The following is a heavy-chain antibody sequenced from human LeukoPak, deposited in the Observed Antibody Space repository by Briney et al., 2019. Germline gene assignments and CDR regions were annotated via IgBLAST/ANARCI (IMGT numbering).Heavy chain of an antibody. J-gene: IGHJ4*02. V-gene: IGHV4-59*01. CDR2: IYYSEST. CDR3: ASYGSGSYYMGFDY. D-gene: IGHD3-10*01. CDR1: GGSISSYY. Sequence: ASETLSLTCTVSGGSISSYYWSWIRQPPGKGLEWIGYIYYSESTNYNPSLESRVTISVDTSKNQFSLKLSSVTAADTAVYYCASYGSGSYYMGFDYWGQGTLVTVSS.